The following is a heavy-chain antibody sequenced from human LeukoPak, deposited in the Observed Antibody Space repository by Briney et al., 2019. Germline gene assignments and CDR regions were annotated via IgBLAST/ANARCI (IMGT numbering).Heavy chain of an antibody. CDR3: ASSVSRGTIAARPFDY. D-gene: IGHD6-6*01. V-gene: IGHV4-34*01. Sequence: SETLSLTCAVYGGSFSGYYWSWIRQPPGKGLEWIGEINHSGSTNYNPSLKSRVTISVDTSKNQFSLKLSSVTAADTAVYYCASSVSRGTIAARPFDYWGQGTLVTVSS. CDR1: GGSFSGYY. J-gene: IGHJ4*02. CDR2: INHSGST.